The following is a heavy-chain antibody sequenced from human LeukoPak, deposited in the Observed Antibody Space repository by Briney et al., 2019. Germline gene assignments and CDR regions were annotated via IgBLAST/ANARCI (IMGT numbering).Heavy chain of an antibody. D-gene: IGHD6-13*01. CDR2: IGGSGGNI. V-gene: IGHV3-23*01. CDR3: AKGPGIAAAGKAFDY. J-gene: IGHJ4*02. CDR1: GFVFSNYA. Sequence: GGSLRHSCAASGFVFSNYAMSWVRQTPGKGLEWVSAIGGSGGNINYADSVKGRFTISRDNSKNTLYLQMNSLRAEDTAVYYCAKGPGIAAAGKAFDYWGQGTLVTVSS.